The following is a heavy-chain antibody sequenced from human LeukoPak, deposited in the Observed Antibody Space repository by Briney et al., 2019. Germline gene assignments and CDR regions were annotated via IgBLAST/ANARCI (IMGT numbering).Heavy chain of an antibody. CDR3: ARMNTVVTPFDY. J-gene: IGHJ4*02. V-gene: IGHV4-31*03. D-gene: IGHD4-23*01. CDR1: GGSISSGGYY. CDR2: IYYSGST. Sequence: PSETLSLTCTVSGGSISSGGYYWSWIRQHPGKGLEWIGYIYYSGSTYYNPSLKSRVTISVDTSKNQFFLKLSSVTAADTAVYYCARMNTVVTPFDYWGQGTLVTVSS.